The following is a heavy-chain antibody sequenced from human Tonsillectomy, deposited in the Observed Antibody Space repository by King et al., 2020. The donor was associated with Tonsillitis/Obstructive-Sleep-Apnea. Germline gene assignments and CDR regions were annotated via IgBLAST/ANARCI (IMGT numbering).Heavy chain of an antibody. CDR1: GGSISSSSYY. CDR2: IYYSGST. D-gene: IGHD2-2*01. CDR3: ASPAADIVVVPAAMGFDY. V-gene: IGHV4-39*01. J-gene: IGHJ4*02. Sequence: LQLQESGPGLVKPSETLSLTCTVSGGSISSSSYYWGWIRQPPGQGLEWIGSIYYSGSTYYNPSLKSRVTISVDTSKNQFSLKLSSVTAADTAVYYCASPAADIVVVPAAMGFDYWGQGTLVTVSS.